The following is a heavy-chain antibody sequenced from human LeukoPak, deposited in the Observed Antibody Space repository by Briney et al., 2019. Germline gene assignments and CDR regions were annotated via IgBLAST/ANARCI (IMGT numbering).Heavy chain of an antibody. V-gene: IGHV4-39*01. CDR2: IYYSGST. Sequence: SETLSLTCTVSGGSISSYYWGWIRQPPGKGLEWIGSIYYSGSTYYNPSPKSRVTISADTSKNQFSLKLSFVTAADTAVYFCARPVQTAAIPPFDYWGQGTQVTVSS. J-gene: IGHJ4*02. CDR3: ARPVQTAAIPPFDY. D-gene: IGHD2-21*02. CDR1: GGSISSYY.